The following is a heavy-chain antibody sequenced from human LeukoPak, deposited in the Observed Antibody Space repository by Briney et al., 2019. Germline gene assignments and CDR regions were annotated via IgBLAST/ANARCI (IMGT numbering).Heavy chain of an antibody. Sequence: ASVKVSCKASGYTFTRYSIGWVRQAPGQGLEWVGWISAYNGDTKYEQKLQGRVTLTTDASTSTAYMELRSLRSDDTAIYYCARSHAGYETEYYFDSWGQGTLVTVSS. CDR1: GYTFTRYS. J-gene: IGHJ4*02. CDR2: ISAYNGDT. V-gene: IGHV1-18*01. D-gene: IGHD5-12*01. CDR3: ARSHAGYETEYYFDS.